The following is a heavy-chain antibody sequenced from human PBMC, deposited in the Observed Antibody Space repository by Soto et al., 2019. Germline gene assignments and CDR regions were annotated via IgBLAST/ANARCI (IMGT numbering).Heavy chain of an antibody. V-gene: IGHV3-23*01. CDR1: GFTFSTYA. Sequence: GGSLRLSCAASGFTFSTYAISWVRQTPGKGLEWVSVISGSGDFTYFADSVKGRFTISRDNPKNTIYLQMNSLRAEDAAVYYCAKGFYGSGSYYNERAFDSWGQGTLVTVSS. D-gene: IGHD3-10*01. J-gene: IGHJ4*02. CDR3: AKGFYGSGSYYNERAFDS. CDR2: ISGSGDFT.